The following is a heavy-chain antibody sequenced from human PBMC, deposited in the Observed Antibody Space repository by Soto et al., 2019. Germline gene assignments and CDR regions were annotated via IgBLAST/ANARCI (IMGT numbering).Heavy chain of an antibody. Sequence: QITLKESGPPLVKPTQTLTLTCTFSGFSLTTDRVGVGWIRQPPGEALEWLAVSYWDDSKTYRPSIESRLTSTNDTSKNQVALTMTNMYSTDTATYYCAHAYGGRSLYWGQGTLVTVSS. CDR1: GFSLTTDRVG. V-gene: IGHV2-5*02. D-gene: IGHD1-26*01. J-gene: IGHJ4*02. CDR3: AHAYGGRSLY. CDR2: SYWDDSK.